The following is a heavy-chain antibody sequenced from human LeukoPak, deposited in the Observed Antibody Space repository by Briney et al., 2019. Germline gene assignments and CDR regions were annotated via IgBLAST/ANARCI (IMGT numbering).Heavy chain of an antibody. CDR1: GGSISPYY. D-gene: IGHD3-9*01. CDR2: IYYSGNT. CDR3: ARHPTGYPNWFDS. V-gene: IGHV4-59*08. J-gene: IGHJ5*01. Sequence: PSETLSLTCTVSGGSISPYYWSWIRQPPGKGLEWLGYIYYSGNTEYKPSLKSRVTMSIDTSKNQFSLNLNSATAADTAVYYCARHPTGYPNWFDSWGQGTLVIVSS.